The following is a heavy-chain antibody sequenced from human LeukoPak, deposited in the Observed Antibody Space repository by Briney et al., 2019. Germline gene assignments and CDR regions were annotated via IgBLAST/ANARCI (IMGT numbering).Heavy chain of an antibody. Sequence: GASVKVSCRASGGTFSSYAISWVRQAPGQGLEWMGWISAYNGNTNYAQKLQGRVTMTTDTSTSTAYMEVRSLRSDDTAVYYCARDRGRIPFAAWGEGSLVTVSS. V-gene: IGHV1-18*01. CDR2: ISAYNGNT. CDR3: ARDRGRIPFAA. D-gene: IGHD2/OR15-2a*01. J-gene: IGHJ5*02. CDR1: GGTFSSYA.